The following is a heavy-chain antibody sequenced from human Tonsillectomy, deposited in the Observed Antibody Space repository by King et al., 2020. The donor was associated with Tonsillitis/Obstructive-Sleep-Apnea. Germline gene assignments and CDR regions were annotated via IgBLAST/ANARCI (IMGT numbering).Heavy chain of an antibody. J-gene: IGHJ4*02. Sequence: VQLVESGGGVVQPGRSLRLSCAASGFTFSSYGMHWVRQAPGKGLEWVAVISYDGSNKYYADSVKGRFTISRDNSKNTLYLQMNSLRAEDTAVYYCARGPVGGGDYYGSGLDYWGQGTLVTVSS. CDR3: ARGPVGGGDYYGSGLDY. D-gene: IGHD3-10*01. V-gene: IGHV3-33*05. CDR1: GFTFSSYG. CDR2: ISYDGSNK.